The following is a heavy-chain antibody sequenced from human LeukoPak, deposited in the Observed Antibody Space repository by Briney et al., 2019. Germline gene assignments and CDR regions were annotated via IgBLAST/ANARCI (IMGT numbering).Heavy chain of an antibody. CDR2: IDSDGTS. J-gene: IGHJ6*03. Sequence: PSETLSLTCTVSGGSITSANSYWGWIRQPPGKGLEWIGNIDSDGTSHYSPVLKSRVTISLDTSKSHFSLWLTSVIAADTAVNYCARLIDYGGYYFYYYMDVWGKGTTVTVSS. CDR3: ARLIDYGGYYFYYYMDV. V-gene: IGHV4-39*02. D-gene: IGHD4-17*01. CDR1: GGSITSANSY.